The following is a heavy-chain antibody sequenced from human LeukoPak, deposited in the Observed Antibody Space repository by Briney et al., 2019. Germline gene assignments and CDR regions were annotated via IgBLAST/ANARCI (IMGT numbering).Heavy chain of an antibody. Sequence: PSETLSLTCTVSGGSISTYFWSWIRQPAGKGLEWIGRIYTTGITNCNPSLESRVTMSVDTSKNQFSLRLNSVTAADTAVYFCARNALRGYIYGFDYWGQGTLVTVSS. CDR2: IYTTGIT. CDR1: GGSISTYF. V-gene: IGHV4-4*07. D-gene: IGHD5-18*01. CDR3: ARNALRGYIYGFDY. J-gene: IGHJ4*02.